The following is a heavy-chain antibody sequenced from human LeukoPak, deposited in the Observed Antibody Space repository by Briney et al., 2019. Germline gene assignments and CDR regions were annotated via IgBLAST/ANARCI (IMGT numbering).Heavy chain of an antibody. Sequence: GGSLRLSCAASGFTISDYGLVCVRQAPGKGLEWVSGSRSGGANNFYADAVKGRFTISRDNSKNTLYLQMNSLRADDTAVYYCGRDPNGDYLGAFEFWGHGTTVIVSS. CDR3: GRDPNGDYLGAFEF. CDR2: SRSGGANN. V-gene: IGHV3-23*01. D-gene: IGHD4-17*01. J-gene: IGHJ3*01. CDR1: GFTISDYG.